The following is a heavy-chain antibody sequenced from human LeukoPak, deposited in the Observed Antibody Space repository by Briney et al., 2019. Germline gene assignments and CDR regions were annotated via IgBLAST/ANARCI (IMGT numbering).Heavy chain of an antibody. J-gene: IGHJ4*02. CDR3: ARDTDY. CDR1: GFTFSSYS. Sequence: GGSLRLSCAASGFTFSSYSKNWVRQAPGKGLEWVSYISSSSSTIYYADSVKGRFTISRDNAKNSLYLQMNSLRAEDTAVYYCARDTDYWGQGTLVTVSS. V-gene: IGHV3-48*04. CDR2: ISSSSSTI.